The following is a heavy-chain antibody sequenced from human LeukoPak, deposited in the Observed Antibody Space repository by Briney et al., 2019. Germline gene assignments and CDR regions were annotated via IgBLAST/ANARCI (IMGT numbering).Heavy chain of an antibody. Sequence: GGSLRLSCAASGFTFSNHEMNWVRQAPGKGLEWVSSINRGATHIYYADSLRGRFIISRDDAKNSLYLQMNSLRAEDTAVYYCVRLRRNSDSSGYYYYYDYWGQGTLVTVSS. D-gene: IGHD3-22*01. CDR3: VRLRRNSDSSGYYYYYDY. CDR1: GFTFSNHE. V-gene: IGHV3-48*03. CDR2: INRGATHI. J-gene: IGHJ4*02.